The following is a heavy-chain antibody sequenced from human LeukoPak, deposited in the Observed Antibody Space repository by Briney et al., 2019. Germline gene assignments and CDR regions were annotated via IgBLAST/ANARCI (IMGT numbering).Heavy chain of an antibody. Sequence: GESLNISCKASGYSFTTYWIGWVRQMPGKGLEWMGIIYPGDSDTRYTPSFQGQVTTSVDKSISTAYLQWRSLKASDTATYYCARHKSADYWGQGTLVTVSS. V-gene: IGHV5-51*01. CDR2: IYPGDSDT. CDR1: GYSFTTYW. CDR3: ARHKSADY. J-gene: IGHJ4*02.